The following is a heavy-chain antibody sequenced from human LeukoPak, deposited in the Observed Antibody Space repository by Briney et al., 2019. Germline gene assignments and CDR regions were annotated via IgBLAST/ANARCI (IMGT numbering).Heavy chain of an antibody. Sequence: PGGSLRLSCAASGFTFSSYAMSWVRQAPGKGLEWVSAISGSGGSTYYADSVKGRFTISRDNSKNTLYLQMNSLRAEDTAVYYCVREPGRCVSGGDCDRSYYFDYWGLGTLVTVSS. CDR1: GFTFSSYA. CDR3: VREPGRCVSGGDCDRSYYFDY. J-gene: IGHJ4*02. D-gene: IGHD2-21*01. CDR2: ISGSGGST. V-gene: IGHV3-23*01.